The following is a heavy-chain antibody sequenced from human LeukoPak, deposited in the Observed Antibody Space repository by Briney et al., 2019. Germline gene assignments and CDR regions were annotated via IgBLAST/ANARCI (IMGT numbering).Heavy chain of an antibody. V-gene: IGHV4-31*03. CDR1: GVSISSGGYY. Sequence: SQTLSLTCTVSGVSISSGGYYWSCIRQHPGKGLEWIGYIYYSGSTYYNPSLKSRFTISVDTSKNQFSLKLSSVTAADTAVYYCARLLAYCGGDCYAADYWGQGTLVTVSS. CDR2: IYYSGST. J-gene: IGHJ4*02. CDR3: ARLLAYCGGDCYAADY. D-gene: IGHD2-21*02.